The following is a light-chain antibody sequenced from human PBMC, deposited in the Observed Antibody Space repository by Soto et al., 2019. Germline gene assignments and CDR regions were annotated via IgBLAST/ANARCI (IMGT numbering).Light chain of an antibody. Sequence: EIVMTQSPANLSVSPGERATLSCRASQSVSSNLAWYQQKPGQGTRLLIYGASTRATGIPVRFSGSGSGTEFTLTISSLQSEDFAVYYCQQYNKWPPYTFGQGTKVEI. V-gene: IGKV3-15*01. CDR3: QQYNKWPPYT. J-gene: IGKJ2*01. CDR2: GAS. CDR1: QSVSSN.